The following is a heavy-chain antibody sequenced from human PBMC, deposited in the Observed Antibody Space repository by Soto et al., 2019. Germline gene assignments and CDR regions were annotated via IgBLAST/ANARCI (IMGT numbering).Heavy chain of an antibody. CDR3: ARSDRGCSSTSCYAGGWYYYYGMDV. CDR1: GGSFSGYY. V-gene: IGHV4-34*01. J-gene: IGHJ6*02. Sequence: PSETLSLTCAVYGGSFSGYYWSWIRQPPGKGLEWIGEINHSGSTNYNPSLKSRVTISVDTSKNQFSLKLSSVTAADTAVYYCARSDRGCSSTSCYAGGWYYYYGMDVWGQGTTVT. CDR2: INHSGST. D-gene: IGHD2-2*01.